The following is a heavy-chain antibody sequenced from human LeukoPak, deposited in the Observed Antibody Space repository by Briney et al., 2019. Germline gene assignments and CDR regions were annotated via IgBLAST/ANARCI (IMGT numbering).Heavy chain of an antibody. Sequence: GRSLRLSCAASGFTFSSYGMHWVRQAPGKGLEWVAVIWYDGSNKYYADSVKGRFTISRDNSKNTLYLQMNSLRAEDTAVYYCASLDYYGSGSYPVDYWGQGTLVTVPS. V-gene: IGHV3-33*01. D-gene: IGHD3-10*01. CDR3: ASLDYYGSGSYPVDY. CDR2: IWYDGSNK. CDR1: GFTFSSYG. J-gene: IGHJ4*02.